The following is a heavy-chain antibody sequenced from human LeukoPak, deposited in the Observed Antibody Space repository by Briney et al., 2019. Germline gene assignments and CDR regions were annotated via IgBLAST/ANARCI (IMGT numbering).Heavy chain of an antibody. J-gene: IGHJ4*02. Sequence: PSETPSLTCTVSGGSISSYYWSWIRQPAGKGLEWIGRIYTSGSTNYNPSLKSRVTMSVDTSKNQFSLKLSSVTAADTAVYYCAREAQQWLVLGPVDYWGQGTLVTVSS. CDR1: GGSISSYY. D-gene: IGHD6-19*01. CDR2: IYTSGST. CDR3: AREAQQWLVLGPVDY. V-gene: IGHV4-4*07.